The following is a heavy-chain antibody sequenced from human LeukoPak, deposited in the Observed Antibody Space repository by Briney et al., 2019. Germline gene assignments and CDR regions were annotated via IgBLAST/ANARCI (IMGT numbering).Heavy chain of an antibody. V-gene: IGHV4-59*01. Sequence: PSETLSLTCTVSGGSISSYYWSWIRQPPGKGLEWIGYIYYSGSTNYNPSPKSRVTISVDTSKNQFSLKLSSVTAADTAVYYCARSKAVAVPYYYYYMDVWGKGTTVTVSS. CDR2: IYYSGST. J-gene: IGHJ6*03. CDR3: ARSKAVAVPYYYYYMDV. D-gene: IGHD6-19*01. CDR1: GGSISSYY.